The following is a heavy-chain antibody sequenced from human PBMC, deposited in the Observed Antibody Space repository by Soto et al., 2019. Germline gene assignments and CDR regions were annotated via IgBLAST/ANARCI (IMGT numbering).Heavy chain of an antibody. CDR3: ARETYYYDSSGYYLGGGADAFDI. Sequence: QVQLVESGGGVVQPGWSLRLSCAASGFTFSSYAMHWVRQAPGKGLEWVAVISYDGSNKYYADSVKGRFTISRDNSKNTLYLQMNSLRPEDTAVYYCARETYYYDSSGYYLGGGADAFDIWGQGTMVTVSS. CDR2: ISYDGSNK. V-gene: IGHV3-30-3*01. J-gene: IGHJ3*02. D-gene: IGHD3-22*01. CDR1: GFTFSSYA.